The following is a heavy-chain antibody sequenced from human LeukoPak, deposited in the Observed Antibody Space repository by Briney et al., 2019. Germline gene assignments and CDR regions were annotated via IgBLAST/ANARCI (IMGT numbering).Heavy chain of an antibody. CDR2: ISAYNGNT. V-gene: IGHV1-18*01. CDR1: GYTFTSYG. CDR3: ARGAHFGGYSGYGY. Sequence: ASVKASCKASGYTFTSYGISWVRQAPGQGLEWMGWISAYNGNTNYAQKLQGRVTMTTDTSTSTAYMELRSLRSDDTAVYYCARGAHFGGYSGYGYWGQGTLVTVSS. J-gene: IGHJ4*02. D-gene: IGHD5-12*01.